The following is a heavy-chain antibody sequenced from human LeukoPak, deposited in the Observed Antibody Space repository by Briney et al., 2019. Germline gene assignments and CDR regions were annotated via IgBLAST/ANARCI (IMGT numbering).Heavy chain of an antibody. CDR2: INWNGAST. Sequence: GGSLRLSCAASGFRFDDHGMSWVRQVPGKGLEWVSGINWNGASTGYGDSVKGRFTISRDSAKNSLYLQMNSLRAEDTALYYCAGGDRNGWYFDYWGQGILVTVSS. CDR3: AGGDRNGWYFDY. V-gene: IGHV3-20*04. CDR1: GFRFDDHG. D-gene: IGHD6-19*01. J-gene: IGHJ4*02.